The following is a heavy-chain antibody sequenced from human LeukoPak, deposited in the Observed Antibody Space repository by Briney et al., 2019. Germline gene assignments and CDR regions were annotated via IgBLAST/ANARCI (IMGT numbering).Heavy chain of an antibody. Sequence: SETLSLTCTVSGGSISSYYWSWVRQPPGKGLEWIGYIYYSGSTNYNPSLKSRVTISVDTSKNQFSLKLSSVTAADTAVYYCARRVDTTMVTYFDDWGQGTLVTVSS. CDR1: GGSISSYY. J-gene: IGHJ4*02. D-gene: IGHD5-18*01. CDR2: IYYSGST. V-gene: IGHV4-59*08. CDR3: ARRVDTTMVTYFDD.